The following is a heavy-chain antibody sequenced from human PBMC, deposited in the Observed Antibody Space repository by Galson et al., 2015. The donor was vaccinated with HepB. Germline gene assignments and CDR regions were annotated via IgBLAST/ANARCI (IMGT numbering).Heavy chain of an antibody. J-gene: IGHJ4*02. CDR1: GFSFSSYT. Sequence: SLRLSCAASGFSFSSYTMHWVRQAPGKGLEWVAVISYDGSNKYYADSVKGRFTISRDNSKNTLYLQMNSLRAEDTAVYYCARTYYYDSSGYYGVLLYYWGQGTLVTVSS. D-gene: IGHD3-22*01. CDR2: ISYDGSNK. V-gene: IGHV3-30-3*01. CDR3: ARTYYYDSSGYYGVLLYY.